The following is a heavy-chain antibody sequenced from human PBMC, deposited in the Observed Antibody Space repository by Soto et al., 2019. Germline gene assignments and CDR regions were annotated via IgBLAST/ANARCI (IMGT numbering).Heavy chain of an antibody. CDR2: ISGSSLKV. V-gene: IGHV3-23*01. CDR3: AKPIMDLYGSGSPSGFYYGMDV. CDR1: GFTFSSYA. D-gene: IGHD3-10*01. J-gene: IGHJ6*02. Sequence: PGGSLRLSCVGSGFTFSSYAMSWVRQAPGKGPEWVAGISGSSLKVSYRDSVKGRFTISRGNSKNTLFLQMNSLRADDTAVYYCAKPIMDLYGSGSPSGFYYGMDVWGRGSTVTVSS.